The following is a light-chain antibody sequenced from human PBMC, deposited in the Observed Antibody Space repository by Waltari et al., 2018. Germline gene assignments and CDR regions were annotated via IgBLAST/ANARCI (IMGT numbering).Light chain of an antibody. V-gene: IGLV3-1*01. CDR2: QDT. CDR1: KLGAKY. J-gene: IGLJ1*01. CDR3: QAWDSSTRYV. Sequence: SYELTQPPSVSVSPGQTASIPCSGDKLGAKYACWYQRKPGQSPVLVIYQDTQRPSGIPERFSGSSSGNTATLTIGGTQAMDEADYYCQAWDSSTRYVFGSGTKVTVL.